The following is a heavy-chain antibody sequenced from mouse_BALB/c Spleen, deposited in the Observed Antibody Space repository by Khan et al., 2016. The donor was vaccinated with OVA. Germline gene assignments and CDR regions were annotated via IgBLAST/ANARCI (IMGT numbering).Heavy chain of an antibody. V-gene: IGHV3-2*02. J-gene: IGHJ3*01. Sequence: EVQLQESGPGLVKPSQSLSLTCTVTGYSITSEYAWNWIRQFPGNKLEWMGYINYSGSTRFNPSLKSRTSITRDTSKNQFFLLLNSVTTEDTATSYCTRKDYYDYDPFPYWGQGTLVTVSA. D-gene: IGHD2-4*01. CDR3: TRKDYYDYDPFPY. CDR2: INYSGST. CDR1: GYSITSEYA.